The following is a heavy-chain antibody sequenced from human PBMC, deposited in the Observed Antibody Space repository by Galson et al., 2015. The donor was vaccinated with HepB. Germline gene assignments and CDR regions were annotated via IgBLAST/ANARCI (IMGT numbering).Heavy chain of an antibody. CDR3: ARHKLKGGYWYFDL. J-gene: IGHJ2*01. Sequence: SCKASGYTFTSYGISWVRQAPGQGLEWMGWISAYNGNTNYAQKLQGRVTMTTDTSTSTAYMELRSLRSDDTAVYYCARHKLKGGYWYFDLWGRGTLVTVSS. CDR2: ISAYNGNT. V-gene: IGHV1-18*04. CDR1: GYTFTSYG. D-gene: IGHD2-15*01.